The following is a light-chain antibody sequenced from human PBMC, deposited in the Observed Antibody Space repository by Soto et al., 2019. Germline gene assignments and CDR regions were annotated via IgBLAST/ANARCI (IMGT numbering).Light chain of an antibody. J-gene: IGKJ2*01. Sequence: AIQMTQSPSSLSASVGDRVTITCRASQGIRNDLGWYQQKPGKAPKLLVYAASSLQSGVPSRFSGSGSGTDFSLAISSLQPEDFATYYCLQDYNYPYTFGQGTKVDIK. CDR2: AAS. CDR1: QGIRND. CDR3: LQDYNYPYT. V-gene: IGKV1-6*01.